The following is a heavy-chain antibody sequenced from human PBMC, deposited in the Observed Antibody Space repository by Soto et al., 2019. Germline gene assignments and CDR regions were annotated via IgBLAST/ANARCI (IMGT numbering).Heavy chain of an antibody. CDR2: ISKDGSNK. J-gene: IGHJ4*02. Sequence: QVQLVESGGGVVQPGRSLRLSCAASGFSFSRHAIHWVRQAPGTGLEWVAVISKDGSNKYYVDSVNGRITISRDNSKNTLYLQMNSLRDEDTAVYYCARSRSGAVADSFDYWGQGTLVTVSS. V-gene: IGHV3-30*04. CDR1: GFSFSRHA. CDR3: ARSRSGAVADSFDY. D-gene: IGHD3-10*01.